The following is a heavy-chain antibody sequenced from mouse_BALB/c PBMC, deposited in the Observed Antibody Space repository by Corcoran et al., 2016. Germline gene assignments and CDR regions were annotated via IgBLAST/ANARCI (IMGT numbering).Heavy chain of an antibody. V-gene: IGHV9-3-1*01. J-gene: IGHJ4*01. CDR2: INTYTGEP. Sequence: QIQLVQSGPELKKPGETVKISCKASGYPFTNYGMNWVKQATGKGLKWLGWINTYTGEPTYADDFKGRFAFSLETSASSAYLQINNLKNEDTATYFCAREPYAMDYWGQGTSVTVSS. CDR3: AREPYAMDY. CDR1: GYPFTNYG.